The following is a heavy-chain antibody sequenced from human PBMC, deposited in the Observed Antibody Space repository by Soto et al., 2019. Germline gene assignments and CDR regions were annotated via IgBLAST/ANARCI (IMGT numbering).Heavy chain of an antibody. CDR2: INHSGST. D-gene: IGHD6-19*01. J-gene: IGHJ5*02. Sequence: SETLSLTCAVYGGSFSGYYWSWIRQPPGKGLEWIGEINHSGSTNYNPSLKSRVTISVDTSKNQFPLKLSSVAAADTAVYYCARLQYSSGWYGWFDPWGQGTLVTVSS. V-gene: IGHV4-34*01. CDR1: GGSFSGYY. CDR3: ARLQYSSGWYGWFDP.